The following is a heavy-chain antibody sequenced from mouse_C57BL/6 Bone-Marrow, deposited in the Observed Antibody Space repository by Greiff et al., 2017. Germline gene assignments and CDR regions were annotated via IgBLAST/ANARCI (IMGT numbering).Heavy chain of an antibody. CDR3: ARRNYDVSSYGWLAY. Sequence: QVQLKESGAELVRPGTSVKMSCKASGYTFTNYWIGWAKQRPGHGLEWIGDIYPGGGYTNYNEKFKGKATLTADKSSSTAYMQFSSLTSEDSDIYYWARRNYDVSSYGWLAYWGQGTLVTVSA. CDR1: GYTFTNYW. V-gene: IGHV1-63*01. J-gene: IGHJ3*01. D-gene: IGHD1-1*01. CDR2: IYPGGGYT.